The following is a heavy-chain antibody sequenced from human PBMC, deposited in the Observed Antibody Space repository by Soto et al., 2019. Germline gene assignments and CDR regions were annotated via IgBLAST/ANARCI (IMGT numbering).Heavy chain of an antibody. V-gene: IGHV3-23*01. CDR1: GFTFSTNV. Sequence: EVRLLESGGGLVQPGGSLRLSCAASGFTFSTNVMSWVRQTPGQGLEWVSTIGTSGGTHYADTVKGRFTISRDNSKNTLYLQMDSLRADDTAVYYCARIERFDPWGQGTLVTVSP. J-gene: IGHJ5*02. CDR2: IGTSGGT. CDR3: ARIERFDP.